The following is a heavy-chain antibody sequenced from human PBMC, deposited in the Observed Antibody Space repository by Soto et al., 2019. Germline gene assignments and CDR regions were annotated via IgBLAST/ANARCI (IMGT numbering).Heavy chain of an antibody. D-gene: IGHD1-26*01. CDR3: ARAGADLLVAFHF. CDR1: GLTFSSYA. V-gene: IGHV3-23*01. Sequence: PWGSLRSSCAAYGLTFSSYAMSWFRQAPGKGLEWVSAISGSGGSTYYADSVKGRFTISRDNSKNTLYLQMNSLRAEDKAGYYCARAGADLLVAFHFWGRATMVPISS. CDR2: ISGSGGST. J-gene: IGHJ3*01.